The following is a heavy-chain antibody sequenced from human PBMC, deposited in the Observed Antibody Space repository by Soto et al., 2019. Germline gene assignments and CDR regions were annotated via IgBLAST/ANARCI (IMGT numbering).Heavy chain of an antibody. CDR3: ARVTSSKYYFGMDV. CDR2: ITGSGSNV. V-gene: IGHV3-11*01. CDR1: GFTFSDYY. Sequence: KTGGSLRLSCAASGFTFSDYYMSWMRQAPGKGLEWVSYITGSGSNVYYADSVKGRFPMSRDNAKNSLYLQMNSLRAEDTAVYYCARVTSSKYYFGMDVWGQGTTVTVSS. J-gene: IGHJ6*02.